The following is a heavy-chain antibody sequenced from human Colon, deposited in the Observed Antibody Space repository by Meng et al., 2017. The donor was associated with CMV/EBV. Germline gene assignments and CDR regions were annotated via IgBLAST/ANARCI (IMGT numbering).Heavy chain of an antibody. CDR1: GFMFNRFW. Sequence: GESLKISCAGSGFMFNRFWMNWVRQAPGKGLEWVARSRNKANSYTTEYAASVKGRFTISRDDSKNSLYLQMNSLKAEDTAVYYCGRNSLFTFPYHYGLDVWGQGTTVTVSS. D-gene: IGHD2-21*01. J-gene: IGHJ6*02. V-gene: IGHV3-72*01. CDR2: SRNKANSYTT. CDR3: GRNSLFTFPYHYGLDV.